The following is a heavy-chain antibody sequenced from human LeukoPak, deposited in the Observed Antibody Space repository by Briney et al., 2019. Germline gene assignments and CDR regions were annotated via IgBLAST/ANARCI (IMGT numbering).Heavy chain of an antibody. D-gene: IGHD5-24*01. J-gene: IGHJ2*01. Sequence: KPSETLSLTCAVSGYSISSGYYWGWIRQPPGKGLEWIGSIYHSGSTYYNPSLKSRVTISVDTSKNQFSLKLSSVTAADTAVYYCARRMATPTYGCFDLWGRGTLVTVSS. V-gene: IGHV4-38-2*01. CDR1: GYSISSGYY. CDR2: IYHSGST. CDR3: ARRMATPTYGCFDL.